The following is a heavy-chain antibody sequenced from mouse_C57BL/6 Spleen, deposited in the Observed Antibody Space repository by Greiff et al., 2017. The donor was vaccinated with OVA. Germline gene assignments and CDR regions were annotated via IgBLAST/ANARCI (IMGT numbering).Heavy chain of an antibody. Sequence: DVKLVESEGGLVQPGSSMKLSCTASGFTFSDYYMAWVRQVPEKGLEWVANINYDGSSTYYLDSLKSRFIISRDNAKNLLYLQMSSLKSEDTATYYCARGHWYFDVWGTGTTVTVSS. CDR1: GFTFSDYY. CDR3: ARGHWYFDV. V-gene: IGHV5-16*01. CDR2: INYDGSST. J-gene: IGHJ1*03.